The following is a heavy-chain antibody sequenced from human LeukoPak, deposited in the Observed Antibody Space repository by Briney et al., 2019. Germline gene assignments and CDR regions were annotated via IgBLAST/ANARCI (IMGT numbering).Heavy chain of an antibody. CDR3: ARGRREQLVWVYYFDY. Sequence: GGSLRLSCAASGFTFSSYSMNWVRQAPGKGLEWISSISSSSSYIYYADSVKGRFTISRDNAKNSLYLQMNSLRAEDTAVYYCARGRREQLVWVYYFDYWGQGTLVTVSS. V-gene: IGHV3-21*01. J-gene: IGHJ4*02. CDR1: GFTFSSYS. CDR2: ISSSSSYI. D-gene: IGHD6-13*01.